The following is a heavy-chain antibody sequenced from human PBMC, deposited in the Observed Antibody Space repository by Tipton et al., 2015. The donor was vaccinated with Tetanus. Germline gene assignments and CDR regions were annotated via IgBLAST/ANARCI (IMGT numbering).Heavy chain of an antibody. J-gene: IGHJ4*02. CDR2: IFYTGST. CDR1: GGSISSSSYY. Sequence: TLSLTCIVSGGSISSSSYYWGWVRQPPGKGLEWIGSIFYTGSTYYNPSLKSRVTMSVDTSKNQFSLRLRSVTAADTAVYYCARWIAVTGTDFDFWGQGTLVTVSS. D-gene: IGHD6-19*01. CDR3: ARWIAVTGTDFDF. V-gene: IGHV4-39*01.